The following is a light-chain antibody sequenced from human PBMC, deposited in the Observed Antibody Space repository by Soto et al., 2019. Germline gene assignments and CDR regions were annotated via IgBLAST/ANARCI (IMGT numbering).Light chain of an antibody. CDR1: QSTSSY. CDR3: QQSYSTPRT. CDR2: AAS. J-gene: IGKJ1*01. Sequence: DIQMTQSPSSLSASVGDRVTITCRASQSTSSYLNWYQQKPGKAPKLLIYAASSLQSGVPSRFSSSGSGTDFTLTISSLQPEDFATYYCQQSYSTPRTFGQGTKVDIK. V-gene: IGKV1-39*01.